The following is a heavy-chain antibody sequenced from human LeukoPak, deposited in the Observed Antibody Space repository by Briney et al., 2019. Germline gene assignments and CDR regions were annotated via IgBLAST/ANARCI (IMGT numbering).Heavy chain of an antibody. Sequence: GGSLRLSCAASGFTFSSYWMSWVRQAPGKGLEWVANIKQDGSEKYYVDSVKGRFTISRDNAKNSLYLQMNSLRAEDTAVYYCAKVLPRAVVVAATWFDPWGQGTLVTVSS. CDR2: IKQDGSEK. V-gene: IGHV3-7*01. CDR1: GFTFSSYW. CDR3: AKVLPRAVVVAATWFDP. D-gene: IGHD2-15*01. J-gene: IGHJ5*02.